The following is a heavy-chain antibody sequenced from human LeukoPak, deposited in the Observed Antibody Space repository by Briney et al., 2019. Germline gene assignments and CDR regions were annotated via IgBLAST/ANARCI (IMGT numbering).Heavy chain of an antibody. CDR1: GFTFSSYW. V-gene: IGHV3-7*03. CDR3: ARDTSGPES. CDR2: IKEDGSEK. D-gene: IGHD6-19*01. J-gene: IGHJ4*02. Sequence: GGSLRLSCAASGFTFSSYWMSWVRQAPGKGLEWVANIKEDGSEKYYVDSVKGRFTISRDNAKDSLFLQMNSLRAEDTALYYCARDTSGPESWGQGTLVTVSS.